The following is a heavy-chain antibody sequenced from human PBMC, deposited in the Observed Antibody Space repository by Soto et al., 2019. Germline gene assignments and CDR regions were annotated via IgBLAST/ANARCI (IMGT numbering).Heavy chain of an antibody. CDR1: GGSISSSSYY. Sequence: SETLSLTCTVSGGSISSSSYYWGWIRQPPGKGLEWIGSIYYSGSTYYNPSLKSRVTISVDTSKNQFSLKLSSVTAADTAVYYCARAKRATSSKLVAFDIWGQGTMVTVSS. D-gene: IGHD5-12*01. J-gene: IGHJ3*02. V-gene: IGHV4-39*01. CDR3: ARAKRATSSKLVAFDI. CDR2: IYYSGST.